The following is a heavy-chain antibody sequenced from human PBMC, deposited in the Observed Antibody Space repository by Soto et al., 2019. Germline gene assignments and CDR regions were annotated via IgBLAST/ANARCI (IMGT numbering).Heavy chain of an antibody. CDR2: IHNSGNI. CDR1: GCTSSSGDYH. D-gene: IGHD3-3*01. J-gene: IGHJ5*02. V-gene: IGHV4-30-4*01. Sequence: SETLSLTFTVSGCTSSSGDYHWGWIRQPPGKGLEWIGNIHNSGNIYYNPSLKSRLSISVDTSKNQFSLKLSSVTAADTAVYFCARVTNIISRFSSRFDPWGQGTLVTVSS. CDR3: ARVTNIISRFSSRFDP.